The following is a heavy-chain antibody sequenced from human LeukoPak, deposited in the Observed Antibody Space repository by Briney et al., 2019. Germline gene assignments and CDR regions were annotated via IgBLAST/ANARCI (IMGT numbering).Heavy chain of an antibody. V-gene: IGHV4-4*07. CDR2: IYTSGST. D-gene: IGHD3-10*01. CDR1: GGSISSYY. J-gene: IGHJ4*02. CDR3: AKDRGILPAKYFDY. Sequence: SETLSLTCTVSGGSISSYYWSWIRQPAGKGLEWIGRIYTSGSTNYNPSLKSRVTMSVDTSKNQFSLKLSSVTAADTAVYYCAKDRGILPAKYFDYWGQGTLVTVSS.